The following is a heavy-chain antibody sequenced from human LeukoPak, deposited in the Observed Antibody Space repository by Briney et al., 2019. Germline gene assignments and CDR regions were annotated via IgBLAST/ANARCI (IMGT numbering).Heavy chain of an antibody. D-gene: IGHD5-12*01. CDR2: IYYSGST. CDR3: ARGPTGYSGYGSFDY. Sequence: PSETLSLTCAVYGGSFSGYYWSWIRQPPGKGLEWIGYIYYSGSTNYNPSLKSRVTISVDTSKNQFSLKLSSVTAADTAVYYCARGPTGYSGYGSFDYWGQGTLVTVSS. V-gene: IGHV4-59*08. J-gene: IGHJ4*02. CDR1: GGSFSGYY.